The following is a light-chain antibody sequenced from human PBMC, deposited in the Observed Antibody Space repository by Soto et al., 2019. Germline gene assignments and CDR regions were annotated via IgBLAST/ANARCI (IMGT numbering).Light chain of an antibody. Sequence: EILMTQSPATLSLSPGEGVTLSCRAAQDVTNSVAWYQQKSGQAPRLLIYDASARASGVSARFSGSGSGTDFTLTISGLQAEDFAVYFCQQYGSSPITFGQGTRLEIK. CDR2: DAS. CDR3: QQYGSSPIT. CDR1: QDVTNS. J-gene: IGKJ5*01. V-gene: IGKV3-15*01.